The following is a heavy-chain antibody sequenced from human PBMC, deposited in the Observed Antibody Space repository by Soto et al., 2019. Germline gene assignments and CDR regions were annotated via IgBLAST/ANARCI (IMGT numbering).Heavy chain of an antibody. CDR1: GYTFTDYD. D-gene: IGHD2-2*01. J-gene: IGHJ3*01. CDR3: ARDSSTTNPV. Sequence: QVQLVQSGAEVRRPGTSVMVSCKTSGYTFTDYDINWVRQATGQGLEWMGWMNPNSGNTGYAQKFQGRVSMKRNTATSTAYMELSSLRSDDTAIYYCARDSSTTNPVWGQGTMVTVSS. CDR2: MNPNSGNT. V-gene: IGHV1-8*01.